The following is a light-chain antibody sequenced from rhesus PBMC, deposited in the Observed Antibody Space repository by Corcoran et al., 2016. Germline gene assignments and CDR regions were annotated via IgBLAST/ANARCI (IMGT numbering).Light chain of an antibody. CDR1: QSVSSN. CDR2: YAP. J-gene: IGKJ2*01. Sequence: IVMKHSPATLSLSPGERATLSCRASQSVSSNLAWYQQKPGQAPRLLIYYAPNRSTVIPDSFSGSGSGTDFTLTISSLETEDVGVYYCHQYNNWNTFGQGTKVEIK. V-gene: IGKV3-35*01. CDR3: HQYNNWNT.